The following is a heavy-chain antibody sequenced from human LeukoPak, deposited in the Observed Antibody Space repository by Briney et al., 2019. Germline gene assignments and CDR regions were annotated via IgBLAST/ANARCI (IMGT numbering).Heavy chain of an antibody. CDR3: ARDPGGLHYYYYGMDV. Sequence: GSSVKVSFKASGGTFSSYAISWVRQAPGQGLEWMGGIIPIFGTANYAQKFQGRVTITADESTSTAYMELSSLRSEDTAVYYCARDPGGLHYYYYGMDVWGQGTTVTVSS. V-gene: IGHV1-69*01. D-gene: IGHD3-16*01. CDR2: IIPIFGTA. CDR1: GGTFSSYA. J-gene: IGHJ6*02.